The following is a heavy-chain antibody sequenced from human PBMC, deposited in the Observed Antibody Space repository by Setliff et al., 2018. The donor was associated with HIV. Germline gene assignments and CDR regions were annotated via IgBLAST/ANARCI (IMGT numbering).Heavy chain of an antibody. CDR2: TNPNSGRT. J-gene: IGHJ5*02. CDR1: GYTFTSYD. D-gene: IGHD2-15*01. Sequence: ASVKVSCKASGYTFTSYDIHWARQAPGQGLEWMTITNPNSGRTTYAQKFQGRVTVTRDTSTCTVFMEVNSLRVEYTAVYYCAKDSGAWSVDHWGQGTLVTVSS. CDR3: AKDSGAWSVDH. V-gene: IGHV1-46*01.